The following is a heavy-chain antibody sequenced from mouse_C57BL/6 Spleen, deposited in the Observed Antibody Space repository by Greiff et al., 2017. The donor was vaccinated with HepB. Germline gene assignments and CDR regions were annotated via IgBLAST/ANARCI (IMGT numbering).Heavy chain of an antibody. J-gene: IGHJ2*01. Sequence: VQLQQSGPELVKPGASVKISCKASGYAFSSSWMNWVKQRPGKGLEWIGRIYPGDGDTKYNGKFKGKATLTADKSSSTAYMQLSSLTSEDSAVYFCARLLFGDYFDYWGQGTTLTVSS. CDR2: IYPGDGDT. CDR1: GYAFSSSW. D-gene: IGHD1-1*01. CDR3: ARLLFGDYFDY. V-gene: IGHV1-82*01.